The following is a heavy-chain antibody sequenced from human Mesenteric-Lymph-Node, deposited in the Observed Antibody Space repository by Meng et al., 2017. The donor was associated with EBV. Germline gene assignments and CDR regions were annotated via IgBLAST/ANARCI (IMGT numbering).Heavy chain of an antibody. V-gene: IGHV4-34*02. Sequence: VQPPQLVAGMLNASEALSFTSAVYGGSFSGYSWTWIRQAPGKGLEWMGEVYHTGGTNYSPSLQSRFTMSVDVSKNQFALKLSSLTAADTSVYYCARGRGFPVRYFDLWGQGTLVTVSS. CDR1: GGSFSGYS. J-gene: IGHJ4*02. D-gene: IGHD5-12*01. CDR2: VYHTGGT. CDR3: ARGRGFPVRYFDL.